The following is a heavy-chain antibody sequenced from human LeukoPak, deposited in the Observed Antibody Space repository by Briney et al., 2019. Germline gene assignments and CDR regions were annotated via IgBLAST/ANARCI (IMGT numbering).Heavy chain of an antibody. Sequence: GGSLRLSCAASGFTFSSYAMHWVRQAPGKGLEWVAVISYVGSNKYYADSVKGRFTISRDNSKNTLYLQMNSLRAEDTAVYYCARDSPLGGVDYWGQGTLVTVSS. CDR1: GFTFSSYA. D-gene: IGHD3-16*01. CDR2: ISYVGSNK. V-gene: IGHV3-30-3*01. J-gene: IGHJ4*02. CDR3: ARDSPLGGVDY.